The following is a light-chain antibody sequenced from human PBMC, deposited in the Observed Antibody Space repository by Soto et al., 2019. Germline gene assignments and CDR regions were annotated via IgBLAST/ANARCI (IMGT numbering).Light chain of an antibody. J-gene: IGKJ4*01. CDR2: DAS. CDR3: QQYDNFPLT. V-gene: IGKV1-33*01. CDR1: QDVKNY. Sequence: LQMPQSPSSLSAPGGDRVTITCRASQDVKNYLNWYQQKSGKAPKLLIYDASDWATGVPSRFSGSGSGTDFTFTISSLQPEDIAAYYCQQYDNFPLTFGRGTKVDIK.